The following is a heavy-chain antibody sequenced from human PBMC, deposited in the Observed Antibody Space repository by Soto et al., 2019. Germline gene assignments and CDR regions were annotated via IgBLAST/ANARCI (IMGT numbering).Heavy chain of an antibody. CDR3: ARTSGGYLSYFDY. CDR1: GFTFSSYG. CDR2: IWYDGSNK. J-gene: IGHJ4*02. Sequence: GGSLRLSCAASGFTFSSYGMHWVRQAPGKGLEWVAVIWYDGSNKYYADSVKGRFTISRDNSKNTLYLQMNSLRASDTAMYYCARTSGGYLSYFDYWGQGTLVTVSS. V-gene: IGHV3-33*01. D-gene: IGHD1-26*01.